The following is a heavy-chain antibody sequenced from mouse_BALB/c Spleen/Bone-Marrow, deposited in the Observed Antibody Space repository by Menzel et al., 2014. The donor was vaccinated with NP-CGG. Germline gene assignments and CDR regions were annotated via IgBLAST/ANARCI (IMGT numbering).Heavy chain of an antibody. Sequence: QAQLQQSGAELVRPGTSVKVSCKASGYAFTNYWIEWVKQRPGQGLEWIGVINPGSGGSNYNEKFKGKATLTADKSSSTAYMQLSSLTSDDSAVYFCVREMTRYAMDYWGQGASVTVSS. CDR1: GYAFTNYW. CDR2: INPGSGGS. J-gene: IGHJ4*01. V-gene: IGHV1-54*01. CDR3: VREMTRYAMDY.